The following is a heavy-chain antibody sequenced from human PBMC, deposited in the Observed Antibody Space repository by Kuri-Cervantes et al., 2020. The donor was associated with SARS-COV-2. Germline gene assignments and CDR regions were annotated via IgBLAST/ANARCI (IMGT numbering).Heavy chain of an antibody. D-gene: IGHD3-9*01. Sequence: GGSLRLSCAASGFTFSSYSMNWVRQAPGKGLEWVSSISSSSSYIYYADSVKGRFTISRDNAKNSLYLQMNSLRAEDTAVYYCARGPRVYDILTGYYCAFDIWGKGPM. CDR1: GFTFSSYS. CDR2: ISSSSSYI. V-gene: IGHV3-21*01. J-gene: IGHJ3*02. CDR3: ARGPRVYDILTGYYCAFDI.